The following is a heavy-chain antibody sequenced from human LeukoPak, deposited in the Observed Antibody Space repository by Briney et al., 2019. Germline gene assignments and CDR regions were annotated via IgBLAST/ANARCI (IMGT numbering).Heavy chain of an antibody. J-gene: IGHJ6*02. V-gene: IGHV4-4*02. CDR2: IYHSGST. D-gene: IGHD6-13*01. Sequence: PSGTLSLTCAVSGGSVSSSNWWSWVRQPPGKGLEWIGEIYHSGSTNYNPSLKSRVTISVDKSKNQFSLKLSSVTAADTAVYYCARDDSSSWYNYYYGMDVWGQGTTVTVSS. CDR1: GGSVSSSNW. CDR3: ARDDSSSWYNYYYGMDV.